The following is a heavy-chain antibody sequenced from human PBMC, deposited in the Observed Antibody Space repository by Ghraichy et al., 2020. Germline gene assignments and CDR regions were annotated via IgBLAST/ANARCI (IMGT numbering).Heavy chain of an antibody. V-gene: IGHV4-61*01. Sequence: SETLSLTCTVSGGSVSSTSYYWSWIRQPPGKGLEWIGYIYYSGSTNCNPSLKSRVTISVDTSKNQFSLKLSSVTAADTAVYYCAREAAVGSFDYWGQGTLVTGSS. D-gene: IGHD6-13*01. J-gene: IGHJ4*02. CDR3: AREAAVGSFDY. CDR2: IYYSGST. CDR1: GGSVSSTSYY.